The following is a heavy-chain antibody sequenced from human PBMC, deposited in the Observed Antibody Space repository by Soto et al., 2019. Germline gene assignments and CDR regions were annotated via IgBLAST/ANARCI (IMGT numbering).Heavy chain of an antibody. CDR2: IYSGGVT. CDR3: ARDSSTTGYYGLDV. CDR1: GFTVKNYQ. J-gene: IGHJ6*02. V-gene: IGHV3-53*01. Sequence: GGSLRLSCAASGFTVKNYQMNWVRQAPGKGLEWVSVIYSGGVTYYPDSVKGRFTIIRDTSRNSVYLQMNSLRADDTAIYYCARDSSTTGYYGLDVWGQGTTVTVSS.